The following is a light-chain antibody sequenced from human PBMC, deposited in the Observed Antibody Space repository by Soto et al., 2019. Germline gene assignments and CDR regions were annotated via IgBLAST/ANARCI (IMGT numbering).Light chain of an antibody. CDR2: DVS. CDR1: SSDVGGYNY. Sequence: QSALTQPASVSGSPGQSITISCTGTSSDVGGYNYVSWYQQHPGKAPKLMIYDVSNRPSGVSNRFSGSKSGNTASLTISGLQAEDEADYYCSSYTSSSNLWVFGTGTKLTVL. CDR3: SSYTSSSNLWV. J-gene: IGLJ1*01. V-gene: IGLV2-14*01.